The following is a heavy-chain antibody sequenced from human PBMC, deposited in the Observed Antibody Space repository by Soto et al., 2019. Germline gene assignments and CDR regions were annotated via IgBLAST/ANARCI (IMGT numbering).Heavy chain of an antibody. CDR2: IYYSGST. CDR1: GGSISSYY. CDR3: ARHSPLGFFDY. V-gene: IGHV4-59*01. D-gene: IGHD3-16*01. Sequence: SETLSLTCTVSGGSISSYYWSWIRQPPGKGLEWIGYIYYSGSTNYNPSLKSRVTISVDTSKNQFSLKLSSVTAADTAVYYCARHSPLGFFDYWGQGTLVTVSS. J-gene: IGHJ4*02.